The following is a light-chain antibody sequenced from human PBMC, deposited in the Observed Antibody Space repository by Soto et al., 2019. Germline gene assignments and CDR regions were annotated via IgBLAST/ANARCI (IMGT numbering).Light chain of an antibody. CDR1: QSVSSY. CDR3: QQRSNWPLT. CDR2: DAS. J-gene: IGKJ4*01. Sequence: EIVLTQSPATLSLSPGERATLSCRASQSVSSYLAWYQQKPGQAPRLLIYDASNRATGIPGRFSCSGSGTDFTLTISSLEPEDFAVYYCQQRSNWPLTFGGGTKVEIK. V-gene: IGKV3-11*01.